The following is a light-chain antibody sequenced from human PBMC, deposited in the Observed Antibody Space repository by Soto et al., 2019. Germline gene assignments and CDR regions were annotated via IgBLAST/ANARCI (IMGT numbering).Light chain of an antibody. CDR1: QSVSSSY. V-gene: IGKV3D-15*01. CDR3: QQYNSWPLT. J-gene: IGKJ4*01. Sequence: EIVLTQSPGTLSLSPGERATLSCRASQSVSSSYLAWYQQKPGQAPRLVIYDIFTRATGVPTRISGSGSGTEFTLTISSLQSEDFAVHYCQQYNSWPLTFGGGTKVDIK. CDR2: DIF.